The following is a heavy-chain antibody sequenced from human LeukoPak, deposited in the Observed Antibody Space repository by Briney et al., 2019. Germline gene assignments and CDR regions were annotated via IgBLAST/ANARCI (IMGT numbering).Heavy chain of an antibody. CDR2: INPSGGST. Sequence: ASVKVSCKASGYTFTSYYMHWVRQAPGQGLEWMGIINPSGGSTSYAQKFQGRVTMSRDMSTSTVYMELSSLRSEDTAVYYCARGSRLGVVGRDAFDVWGQGPMVTVSS. CDR1: GYTFTSYY. CDR3: ARGSRLGVVGRDAFDV. D-gene: IGHD3-3*01. J-gene: IGHJ3*01. V-gene: IGHV1-46*01.